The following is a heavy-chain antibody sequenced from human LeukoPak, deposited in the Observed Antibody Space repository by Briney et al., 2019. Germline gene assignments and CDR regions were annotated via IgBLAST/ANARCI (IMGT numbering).Heavy chain of an antibody. CDR2: VNPNTGGT. J-gene: IGHJ2*01. V-gene: IGHV1-2*02. D-gene: IGHD7-27*01. CDR3: AIQPWGSGNNWYFDL. CDR1: GYTFTGYY. Sequence: ASVKVSCKASGYTFTGYYMHGVRQAPGKGLEWMGWVNPNTGGTNSAQKFQGRVTMTRDTSISTAYMELSSLRSDDTTVYYCAIQPWGSGNNWYFDLWGRGTLVTVSS.